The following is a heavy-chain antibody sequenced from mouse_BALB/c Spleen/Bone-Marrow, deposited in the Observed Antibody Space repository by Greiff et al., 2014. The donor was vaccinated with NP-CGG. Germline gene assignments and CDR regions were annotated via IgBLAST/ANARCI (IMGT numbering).Heavy chain of an antibody. CDR3: ARHAYYDQTEVSFVY. Sequence: EVKLVESGGGLVKSGGSLKLSCAASGFTFNNYGMSWVRQTPEKRLEWVATISGGGSYTFYPDSVKGRFTISRDNAKNDLYRQLSSLRSEDTALYYCARHAYYDQTEVSFVYWGQGTLVTVSA. D-gene: IGHD2-4*01. CDR1: GFTFNNYG. V-gene: IGHV5-9-2*01. CDR2: ISGGGSYT. J-gene: IGHJ3*01.